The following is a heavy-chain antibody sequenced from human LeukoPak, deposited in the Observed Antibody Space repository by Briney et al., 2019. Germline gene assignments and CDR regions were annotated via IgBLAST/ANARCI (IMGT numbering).Heavy chain of an antibody. Sequence: GGSLRPSCAASGFPFSSYAMSWVRQATGKGLEWVTAISGSGGSTYYADSVKGRFTISRDNSKNTLYLQMNSLRAEDTAVYYCAKPPGIAVAGYLGYWGQGTLVTVSS. CDR2: ISGSGGST. J-gene: IGHJ4*02. V-gene: IGHV3-23*01. D-gene: IGHD6-19*01. CDR1: GFPFSSYA. CDR3: AKPPGIAVAGYLGY.